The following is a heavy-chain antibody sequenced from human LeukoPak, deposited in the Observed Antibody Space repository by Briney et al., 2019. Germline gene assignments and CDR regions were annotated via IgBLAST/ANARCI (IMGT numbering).Heavy chain of an antibody. Sequence: PGGSLRLSCAASGFTFSSYWMSWVRQAPGEGLEWVGRIKSKTDGGTTDYAAPVKGRFTISRDDSKNTLYLQMNSLKTEDTAVYYCTTDIPSIAAAGLRPNDYWGQGTLVTVSS. D-gene: IGHD6-13*01. V-gene: IGHV3-15*01. CDR1: GFTFSSYW. J-gene: IGHJ4*02. CDR3: TTDIPSIAAAGLRPNDY. CDR2: IKSKTDGGTT.